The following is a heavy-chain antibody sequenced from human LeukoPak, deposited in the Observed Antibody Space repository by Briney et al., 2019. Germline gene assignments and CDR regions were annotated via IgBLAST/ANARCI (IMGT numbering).Heavy chain of an antibody. D-gene: IGHD4-17*01. CDR2: IYYSGST. CDR1: GGSISSYY. CDR3: AREYGDLFDY. J-gene: IGHJ4*02. V-gene: IGHV4-59*01. Sequence: SGTLSLTCTVSGGSISSYYWSWIRQPPGKGLEWIGYIYYSGSTNYNPSLKSRVTISVDTSKNQFSLKLSSVTAADTAVYYCAREYGDLFDYWGQGTLVTVSS.